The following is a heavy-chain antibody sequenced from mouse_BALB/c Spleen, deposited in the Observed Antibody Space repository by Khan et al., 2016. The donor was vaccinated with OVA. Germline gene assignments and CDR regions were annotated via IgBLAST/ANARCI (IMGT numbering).Heavy chain of an antibody. CDR2: IDPFTGST. V-gene: IGHV1S135*01. D-gene: IGHD1-1*01. CDR3: ARHSSSSWFAY. Sequence: VQLQQSGPELMKPGASVKISCKASGNSFTSYYIHWVKQSHGKSLEWIGYIDPFTGSTNYNQKFKGKATLTVDKSSSTAYMHLSSLASDGSAVYYCARHSSSSWFAYWGQGTLVTVSA. CDR1: GNSFTSYY. J-gene: IGHJ3*01.